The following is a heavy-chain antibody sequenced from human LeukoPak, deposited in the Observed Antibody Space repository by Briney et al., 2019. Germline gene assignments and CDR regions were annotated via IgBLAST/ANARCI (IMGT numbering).Heavy chain of an antibody. CDR2: INSDGSST. V-gene: IGHV3-74*01. D-gene: IGHD4-17*01. CDR3: ARDEPTVTTGPPVGS. CDR1: GFTFGSYW. Sequence: PGGSLRLSCAASGFTFGSYWMHWVRQAPGKGLVWVSRINSDGSSTSYADSVKGRFTISRDNAKNTLYLQMNSLRVEDTAVYCCARDEPTVTTGPPVGSWGQGTLVTVSS. J-gene: IGHJ4*02.